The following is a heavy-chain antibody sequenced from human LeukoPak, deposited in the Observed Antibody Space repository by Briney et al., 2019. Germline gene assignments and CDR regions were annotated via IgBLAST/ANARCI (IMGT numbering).Heavy chain of an antibody. J-gene: IGHJ3*02. CDR1: GFTFINYG. CDR3: ERDFGSGDSFYSSGNFGGAFAI. D-gene: IGHD6-19*01. Sequence: GGSLRLSCAASGFTFINYGMYWVRQAPGKGLESVAFIRDDGRNKYYADSVMGRFIISRDNSRNTLYLQMNILRAEDTTVYHCERDFGSGDSFYSSGNFGGAFAIWGQGTMVTVSS. CDR2: IRDDGRNK. V-gene: IGHV3-30*02.